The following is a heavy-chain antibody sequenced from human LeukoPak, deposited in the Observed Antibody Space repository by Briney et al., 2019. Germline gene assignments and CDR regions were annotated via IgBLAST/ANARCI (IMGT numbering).Heavy chain of an antibody. D-gene: IGHD3-9*01. CDR1: GYTFTSYG. Sequence: ASVKVSCKASGYTFTSYGISWVRQAPGQGLEWMGWISAYNGNTNYAQKLQGRVTMTTDTSTSTAYMELRSLRSDDTAVYYCARDSSLDILTGYYPGPFDCWGQGTLVTVSS. CDR2: ISAYNGNT. J-gene: IGHJ4*02. V-gene: IGHV1-18*01. CDR3: ARDSSLDILTGYYPGPFDC.